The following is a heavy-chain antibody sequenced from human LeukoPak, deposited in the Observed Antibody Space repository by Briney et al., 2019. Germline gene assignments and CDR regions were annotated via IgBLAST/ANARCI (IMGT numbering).Heavy chain of an antibody. Sequence: PSETLSLTCTVSGGSISSYYWSWIRQPPGKGLEWIGYIYYSGSTNYNPSLKSRVTISVDTSKNQFSLKLSSVTAADTAVYYCARVYSRDLGYFDLWGRGTLVTVSS. V-gene: IGHV4-59*01. D-gene: IGHD2-15*01. J-gene: IGHJ2*01. CDR1: GGSISSYY. CDR3: ARVYSRDLGYFDL. CDR2: IYYSGST.